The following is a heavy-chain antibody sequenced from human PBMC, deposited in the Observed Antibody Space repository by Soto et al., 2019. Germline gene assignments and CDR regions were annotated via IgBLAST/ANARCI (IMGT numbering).Heavy chain of an antibody. D-gene: IGHD4-17*01. J-gene: IGHJ4*02. Sequence: GGSLRLSCAASGFTFSSYAMSWVRQAPGKGLEWVSAISGSGGSTYYADSVKGRFTISRDNSKNTLYLQMNSLRAEDTAVYYCARAGDYGDYLYFDYWGQGTLVTVS. CDR1: GFTFSSYA. CDR2: ISGSGGST. V-gene: IGHV3-23*01. CDR3: ARAGDYGDYLYFDY.